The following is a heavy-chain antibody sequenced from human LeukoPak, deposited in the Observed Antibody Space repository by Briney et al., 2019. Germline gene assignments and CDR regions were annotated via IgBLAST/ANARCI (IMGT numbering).Heavy chain of an antibody. V-gene: IGHV3-7*03. CDR1: GFTFSSYW. D-gene: IGHD3-10*01. CDR3: ASAGLTYGSGSYFVY. CDR2: IKEDGSEK. Sequence: PGGSLRLSCAASGFTFSSYWMSWVRQATGKGLECVAKIKEDGSEKHYVDSVKGRFTISRDNAENSLYLQMNSLRAEDTALYYCASAGLTYGSGSYFVYWGQGTLVTVSS. J-gene: IGHJ4*02.